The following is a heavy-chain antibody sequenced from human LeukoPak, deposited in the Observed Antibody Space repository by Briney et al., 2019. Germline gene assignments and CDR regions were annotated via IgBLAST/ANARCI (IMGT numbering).Heavy chain of an antibody. CDR3: ARGIVVVPAAKTGGYYYYYMDV. D-gene: IGHD2-2*01. Sequence: SETLSLTCTVSGGSISSYYWSWIRQPAGKGLEWIGRIYTSGSTNYNPSLKSRVTMSVDTSKNQFSLKLSSVTAADTAVYYCARGIVVVPAAKTGGYYYYYMDVWGKGTTVTVSS. J-gene: IGHJ6*03. V-gene: IGHV4-4*07. CDR2: IYTSGST. CDR1: GGSISSYY.